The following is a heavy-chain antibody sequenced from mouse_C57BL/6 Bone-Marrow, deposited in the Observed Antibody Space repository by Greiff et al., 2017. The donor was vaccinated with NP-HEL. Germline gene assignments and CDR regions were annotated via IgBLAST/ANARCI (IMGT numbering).Heavy chain of an antibody. CDR2: ISSGGSYT. CDR1: GFTFSSYG. J-gene: IGHJ4*01. V-gene: IGHV5-6*02. Sequence: EVKLQESGGDLVKPGGSLKLSCAASGFTFSSYGMSWVRQTPDKRLEWVATISSGGSYTYYPDSVKGRFTITRDNAKNTLYLQMSSLKSEDSAMYSYTRRRCAGYYENGFYYAMDYWDQGTAVTVTS. CDR3: TRRRCAGYYENGFYYAMDY. D-gene: IGHD2-3*01.